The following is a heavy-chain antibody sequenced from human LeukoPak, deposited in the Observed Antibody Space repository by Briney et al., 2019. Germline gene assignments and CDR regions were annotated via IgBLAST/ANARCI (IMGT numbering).Heavy chain of an antibody. Sequence: GESLKISCKGSGYSFTSYWIGWVRQMPGKGLGWMGIIYPGATDTRNSPSFQGQVTISADKSISTAYLQWSSQKASDNAMYYCARGYYAVGAPGYWGQGTLVTVSS. J-gene: IGHJ4*02. V-gene: IGHV5-51*01. CDR1: GYSFTSYW. D-gene: IGHD1-26*01. CDR2: IYPGATDT. CDR3: ARGYYAVGAPGY.